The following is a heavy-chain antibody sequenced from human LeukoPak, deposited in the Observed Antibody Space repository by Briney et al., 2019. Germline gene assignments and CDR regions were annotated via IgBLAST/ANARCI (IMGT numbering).Heavy chain of an antibody. CDR3: ARQQDILTGYYPVYFDY. D-gene: IGHD3-9*01. J-gene: IGHJ4*02. Sequence: SETLSLTCTVSGGSISSSSYYWGWLRQPPGKGLEWIGSIYYSGSPYYNPSLKSRVTISVDTSKNQFSLKLSSVTAADTAVYYCARQQDILTGYYPVYFDYWGQGTLVTVSS. CDR1: GGSISSSSYY. V-gene: IGHV4-39*07. CDR2: IYYSGSP.